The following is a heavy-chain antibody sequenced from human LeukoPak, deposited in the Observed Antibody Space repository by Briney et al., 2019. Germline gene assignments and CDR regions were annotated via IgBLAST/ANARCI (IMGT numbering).Heavy chain of an antibody. CDR3: AKAVNFDWLPNDY. D-gene: IGHD3-9*01. CDR2: ISGSGSST. Sequence: GGSLRLSCAASGFTFSSYAMTWVRQTPGKGLEWVSGISGSGSSTYYADSVKGRFTISRDNSKNTLYLQLNSLRAEDTAVYYCAKAVNFDWLPNDYWGQGTLVTVSS. CDR1: GFTFSSYA. J-gene: IGHJ4*02. V-gene: IGHV3-23*01.